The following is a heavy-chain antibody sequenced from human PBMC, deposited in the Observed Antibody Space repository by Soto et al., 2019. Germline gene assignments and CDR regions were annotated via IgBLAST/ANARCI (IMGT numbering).Heavy chain of an antibody. CDR1: GGSISSGGYY. Sequence: QVQLQESGPGLVKPSQTLSLTCTVSGGSISSGGYYWSWIRQHPGKGLEWIGYIYYSGSTCYNPSLKSRVTISLDTSKNQFSLKLSSVTAADTAVYYCARSSTSANYFDYWGQGTLVTVSS. CDR3: ARSSTSANYFDY. V-gene: IGHV4-31*03. J-gene: IGHJ4*02. CDR2: IYYSGST. D-gene: IGHD2-2*01.